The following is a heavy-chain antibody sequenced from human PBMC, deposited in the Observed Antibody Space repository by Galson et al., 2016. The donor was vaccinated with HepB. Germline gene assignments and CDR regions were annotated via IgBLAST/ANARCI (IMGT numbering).Heavy chain of an antibody. Sequence: PALVKPTQTLTLTCTFSGFSLTTSGVGVGWIRQPPGKALEWLALIYWNDDKRNSPSLKSRLTILKDTSKNQVVLTMTNLDPVDTATYYSAHLVNWNPLSYFDYWGPGILDTVSS. D-gene: IGHD1-20*01. V-gene: IGHV2-5*01. CDR3: AHLVNWNPLSYFDY. CDR2: IYWNDDK. CDR1: GFSLTTSGVG. J-gene: IGHJ4*02.